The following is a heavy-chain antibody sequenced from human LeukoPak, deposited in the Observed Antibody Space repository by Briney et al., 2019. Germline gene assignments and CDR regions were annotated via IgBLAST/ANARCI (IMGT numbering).Heavy chain of an antibody. CDR2: ISAYNGNT. Sequence: ASVKVSCKASGYTFTSYGISWVRQAPGQGLEWMGWISAYNGNTNYAQKLQGRDTMTTDTSTSTAYMELRSLRSDDTAVYYCARESLPRFGERSPDRKTDYWGQGTLVTVSS. CDR3: ARESLPRFGERSPDRKTDY. V-gene: IGHV1-18*01. CDR1: GYTFTSYG. D-gene: IGHD3-10*01. J-gene: IGHJ4*02.